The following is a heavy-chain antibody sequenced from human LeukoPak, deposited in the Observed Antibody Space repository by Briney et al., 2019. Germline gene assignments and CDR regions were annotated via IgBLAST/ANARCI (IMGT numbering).Heavy chain of an antibody. J-gene: IGHJ2*01. CDR3: ARHGGYYYDSSGYWYFDL. CDR2: IYYSGST. Sequence: PSETLSLTCTVSGGSISSYYWSWIRQPPGKGLEWIGYIYYSGSTNYNPSLKSRVTISVDTSKNQFSLKLSSVTAADTAVYYCARHGGYYYDSSGYWYFDLWGRGTLVTVSS. CDR1: GGSISSYY. V-gene: IGHV4-59*08. D-gene: IGHD3-22*01.